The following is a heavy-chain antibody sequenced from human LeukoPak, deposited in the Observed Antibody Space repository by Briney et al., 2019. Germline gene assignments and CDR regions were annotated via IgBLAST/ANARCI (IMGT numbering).Heavy chain of an antibody. V-gene: IGHV4-31*03. CDR3: ARVTGSSQFDY. CDR1: GGSISSGGYY. D-gene: IGHD1-20*01. Sequence: SETLSLTCTVSGGSISSGGYYWSWIRQHPGKGLEWLGYIYNSESTYYNPSLKSRVTISVDTPKNQFFLKLSSVTAADTAVYYCARVTGSSQFDYWGQGTLVTVSS. CDR2: IYNSEST. J-gene: IGHJ4*02.